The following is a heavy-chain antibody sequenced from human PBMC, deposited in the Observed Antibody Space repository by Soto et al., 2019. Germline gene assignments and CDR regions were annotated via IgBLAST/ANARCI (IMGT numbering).Heavy chain of an antibody. CDR1: GGSISSYY. CDR2: IYYSGST. D-gene: IGHD3-10*01. V-gene: IGHV4-59*01. J-gene: IGHJ3*02. CDR3: ARELWFGVPDAFDI. Sequence: PSETLSLTCTVSGGSISSYYWSWIRQPPGKGLEWIGYIYYSGSTNYNPSLKSRVTISVDTSKNQFSLKLSSVTAADTAVYYCARELWFGVPDAFDIWGQGTMVTV.